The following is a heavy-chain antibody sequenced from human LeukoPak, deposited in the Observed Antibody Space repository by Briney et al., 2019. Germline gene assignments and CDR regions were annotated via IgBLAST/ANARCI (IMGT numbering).Heavy chain of an antibody. J-gene: IGHJ4*02. CDR3: AKDIAAAATGGLDY. D-gene: IGHD6-13*01. CDR2: ITNIGSVM. V-gene: IGHV3-48*03. CDR1: GFTFSAYH. Sequence: PGGSLRLSCAASGFTFSAYHMNWVRQAPGKGLEWVSYITNIGSVMFYADSVKGRFAISRDNAKNSLYQQMNSLRAEDMALYFCAKDIAAAATGGLDYWGQGTLVTVSS.